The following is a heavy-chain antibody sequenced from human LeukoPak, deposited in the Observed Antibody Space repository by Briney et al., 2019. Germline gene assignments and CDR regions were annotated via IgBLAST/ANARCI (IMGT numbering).Heavy chain of an antibody. V-gene: IGHV1-8*03. CDR3: AKTSTGGPVDY. J-gene: IGHJ4*02. Sequence: ASVKVSCKASGYTFTSYDINWVRQATGQGLEWMGWMNPNSGNTGYAQKFQGRVTITRNTSISTAYLQWSSLKASDTAMYYCAKTSTGGPVDYWGQGTLVTVSS. D-gene: IGHD7-27*01. CDR2: MNPNSGNT. CDR1: GYTFTSYD.